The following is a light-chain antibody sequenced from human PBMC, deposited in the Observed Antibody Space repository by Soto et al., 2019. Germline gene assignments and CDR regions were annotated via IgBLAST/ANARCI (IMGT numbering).Light chain of an antibody. Sequence: DLQMTQSPSTLSASVGDRVTITCRASQSINTCLAWYQQTPGKAPKLLIYKASSLESEDPSRISGSGSGTEFTLTISSLQPDDFATYYCQQYNSYSTFGQGTKVESK. CDR1: QSINTC. V-gene: IGKV1-5*03. J-gene: IGKJ1*01. CDR3: QQYNSYST. CDR2: KAS.